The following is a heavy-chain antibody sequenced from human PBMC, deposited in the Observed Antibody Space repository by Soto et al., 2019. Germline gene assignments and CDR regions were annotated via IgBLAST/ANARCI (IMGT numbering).Heavy chain of an antibody. Sequence: SDTLSLTCSVSGGSLSRGYWTWIRQPPGKGLEWIGYIYYSGSTNYNPSLKSRVTISVDTSKNQFSLKLSSVTAADTAVYYCARLIVPGYSSGENDAFDIWGQGTMVTVS. CDR1: GGSLSRGY. D-gene: IGHD6-19*01. J-gene: IGHJ3*02. V-gene: IGHV4-59*08. CDR2: IYYSGST. CDR3: ARLIVPGYSSGENDAFDI.